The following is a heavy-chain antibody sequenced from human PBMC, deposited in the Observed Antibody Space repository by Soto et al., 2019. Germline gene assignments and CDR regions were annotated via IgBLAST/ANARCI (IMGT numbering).Heavy chain of an antibody. D-gene: IGHD6-6*01. CDR3: ASGSIAARYYYYGMDV. CDR1: GFTFSSYA. J-gene: IGHJ6*02. Sequence: PGGSLRLSCAASGFTFSSYAMHWVRQAPGKGLEWVAVISYDGSNKYYADSVKGRFTISRDNSKNTLYLQMNSLRAEDTAVYYCASGSIAARYYYYGMDVWGQGTTVTV. CDR2: ISYDGSNK. V-gene: IGHV3-30-3*01.